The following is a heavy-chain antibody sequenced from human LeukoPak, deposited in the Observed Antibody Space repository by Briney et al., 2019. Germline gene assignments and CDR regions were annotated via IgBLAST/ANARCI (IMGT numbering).Heavy chain of an antibody. CDR3: TTGMANDYAGNDY. D-gene: IGHD4-23*01. CDR1: GYLLSELS. Sequence: ASVKVSCKVSGYLLSELSIHWVRQTAAKGLEWMVGFAREVDDTIYSENFQGRVTMTEDTSTDTAYMELSSLTFDDTAVYYCTTGMANDYAGNDYWGQGTLVTVSS. J-gene: IGHJ4*02. CDR2: FAREVDDT. V-gene: IGHV1-24*01.